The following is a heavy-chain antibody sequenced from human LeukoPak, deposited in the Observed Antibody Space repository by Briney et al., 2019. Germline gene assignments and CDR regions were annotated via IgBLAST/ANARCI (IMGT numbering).Heavy chain of an antibody. CDR3: AKDASSLGEPLNGAFDI. D-gene: IGHD3-16*01. V-gene: IGHV3-23*01. CDR2: ISGSGGST. Sequence: GGSLRLSCAASGFTFSSYAMSWVRQAPGKGLEWVSAISGSGGSTYYADSVKGRFTISRDNSKNTLYLQMNSLRAEDAAVYYCAKDASSLGEPLNGAFDIWGQGTMVTVSS. J-gene: IGHJ3*02. CDR1: GFTFSSYA.